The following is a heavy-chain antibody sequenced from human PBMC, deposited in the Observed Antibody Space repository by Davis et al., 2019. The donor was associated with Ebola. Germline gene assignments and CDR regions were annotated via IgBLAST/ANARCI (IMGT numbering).Heavy chain of an antibody. V-gene: IGHV4-34*01. D-gene: IGHD1-1*01. CDR1: GGSFSGYY. J-gene: IGHJ4*02. Sequence: SETLPLTCAVYGGSFSGYYWSWIRQPPGKGLEWIGEINHSGSTNYNPSLKSRVTISVDTSKNQFSLKLSSVTAADTAVYYCARNWYFDYWGQGTPVTVSS. CDR3: ARNWYFDY. CDR2: INHSGST.